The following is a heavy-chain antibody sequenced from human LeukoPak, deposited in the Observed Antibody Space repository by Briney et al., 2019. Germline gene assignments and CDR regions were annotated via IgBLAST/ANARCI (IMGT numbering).Heavy chain of an antibody. J-gene: IGHJ4*02. V-gene: IGHV4-59*08. CDR2: VYYIGNT. CDR3: ARRATSGALDY. D-gene: IGHD2-8*01. CDR1: GGSLSSYY. Sequence: SETLSLTCSVSGGSLSSYYWSWIRQPPGKGLEWSGYVYYIGNTNYNPSLKSRVTISVDTSKHQFSLKLSSVTVADTAIYYCARRATSGALDYWGQGTLVTVSS.